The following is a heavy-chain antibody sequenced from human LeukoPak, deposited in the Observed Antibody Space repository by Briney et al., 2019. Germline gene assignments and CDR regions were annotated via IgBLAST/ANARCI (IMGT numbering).Heavy chain of an antibody. J-gene: IGHJ4*02. D-gene: IGHD3-3*01. CDR3: ATTIFGVVIIEY. CDR2: INPSGGST. CDR1: GYTFTSYY. V-gene: IGHV1-46*01. Sequence: ASVKVSCKASGYTFTSYYMHWVRQAPGQGLEWMGIINPSGGSTSYAQKLQGRVTMTTDTSTSTAYMELRSLRSDDTAVYYCATTIFGVVIIEYWGQGTLVTVSS.